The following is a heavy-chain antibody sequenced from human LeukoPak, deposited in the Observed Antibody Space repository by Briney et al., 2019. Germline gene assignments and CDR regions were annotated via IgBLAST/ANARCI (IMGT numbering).Heavy chain of an antibody. J-gene: IGHJ4*02. CDR3: ASAQLEPYYFDY. V-gene: IGHV3-21*01. CDR1: GFTFSNYW. D-gene: IGHD1-1*01. Sequence: GGSLRLSCAASGFTFSNYWMNWVRQAPGKGLEWVSSISSSSSYIYYADSVKGRFTISRDNAKNSLYLQMNGLRAEDTAVYYCASAQLEPYYFDYWGQGTLVTVSS. CDR2: ISSSSSYI.